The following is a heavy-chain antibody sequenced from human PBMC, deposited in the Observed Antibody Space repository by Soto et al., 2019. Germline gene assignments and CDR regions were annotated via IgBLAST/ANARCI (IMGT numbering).Heavy chain of an antibody. CDR3: AREVRYHDFWSGYNYYYYYGMDV. D-gene: IGHD3-3*01. V-gene: IGHV4-30-4*01. Sequence: PSETLSLTXTVSGGSISSGDYYWSWIRQPPGKGLEWIGYIYYSGSTYYDPSLKSRVTISVDTSKNQFSLKLSSVTAADTAVYYCAREVRYHDFWSGYNYYYYYGMDVWGQGTTVTVSS. CDR2: IYYSGST. CDR1: GGSISSGDYY. J-gene: IGHJ6*02.